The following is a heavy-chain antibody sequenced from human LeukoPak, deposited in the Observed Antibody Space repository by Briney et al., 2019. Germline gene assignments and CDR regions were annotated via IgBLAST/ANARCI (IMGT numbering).Heavy chain of an antibody. V-gene: IGHV1-2*02. CDR3: ARVSDTALYYYMDV. CDR1: GYTFTCYY. D-gene: IGHD5-18*01. CDR2: INPNSGGT. J-gene: IGHJ6*03. Sequence: GASVKVSCKASGYTFTCYYMHWVRQAPAQGLEWMGWINPNSGGTNYAQKFQSRVTMIRDTSISTAYMEQSRLRSDDTAVYYCARVSDTALYYYMDVWGKGTTVTVSS.